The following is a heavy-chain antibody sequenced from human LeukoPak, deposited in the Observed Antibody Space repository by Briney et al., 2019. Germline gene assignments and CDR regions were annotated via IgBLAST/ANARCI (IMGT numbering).Heavy chain of an antibody. CDR2: ISGSGGST. J-gene: IGHJ3*02. D-gene: IGHD3-10*01. CDR1: GFTSSSYA. CDR3: AKDGGQVEDAFDI. V-gene: IGHV3-23*01. Sequence: GGSLRLSCAASGFTSSSYAMSWVRQAPGKGLEWVSAISGSGGSTYYADSVKGRFTISRDNSKNTLYLQMNSLRAEDTAVYYCAKDGGQVEDAFDIWGQGTMVTVSS.